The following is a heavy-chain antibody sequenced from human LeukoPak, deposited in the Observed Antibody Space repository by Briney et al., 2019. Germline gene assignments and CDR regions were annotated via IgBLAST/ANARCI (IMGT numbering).Heavy chain of an antibody. Sequence: GGSLRLSRAAPGFTFSRYWMNWVRQAPGKGLEWVANIRQDGSEKYYVDSVKGRFIISRDNAKNSLYLQMNSLRAEDTAVYYCARDMAQYQLSPWYFDYWGQGTLVTVST. V-gene: IGHV3-7*01. CDR2: IRQDGSEK. J-gene: IGHJ4*02. CDR3: ARDMAQYQLSPWYFDY. D-gene: IGHD2-2*01. CDR1: GFTFSRYW.